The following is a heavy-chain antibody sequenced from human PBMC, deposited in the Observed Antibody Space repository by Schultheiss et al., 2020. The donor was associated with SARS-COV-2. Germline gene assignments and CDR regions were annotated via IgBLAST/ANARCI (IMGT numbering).Heavy chain of an antibody. D-gene: IGHD2-2*01. V-gene: IGHV1-69*05. CDR2: IIPIFGTA. CDR3: ARGHQLPSHYYYYGMDV. Sequence: SVKVSCKASGGTFSSYAISWVRQAPGQGLEWMGGIIPIFGTANYAQKFQGRVTLTKDTSTSTAYMELRSLRSDDTAVYFCARGHQLPSHYYYYGMDVWGQGTTVTVSS. J-gene: IGHJ6*02. CDR1: GGTFSSYA.